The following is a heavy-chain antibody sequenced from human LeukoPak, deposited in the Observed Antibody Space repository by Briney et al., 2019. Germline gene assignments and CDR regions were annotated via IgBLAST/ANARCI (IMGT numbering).Heavy chain of an antibody. J-gene: IGHJ3*02. Sequence: SETLSLTCTVSGCSISSNIYYWGCLRPRPGLGLVWIVSIYYSGSTYYNPSLKSRVTISVDTSKNHFSLKLSSVTAADTAVYYCARRGRGAPKQGAFDIWGQGTMVTVSS. CDR2: IYYSGST. D-gene: IGHD3-16*01. CDR1: GCSISSNIYY. V-gene: IGHV4-39*02. CDR3: ARRGRGAPKQGAFDI.